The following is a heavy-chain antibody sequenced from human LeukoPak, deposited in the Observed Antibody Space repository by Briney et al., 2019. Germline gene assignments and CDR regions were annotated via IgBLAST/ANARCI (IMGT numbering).Heavy chain of an antibody. Sequence: SETLSLTCTVSGGSISSGGYYWSWIRQHPGKGLEWIGYIYYSGSTYYNPPLKSRVTISVDTSKNQFSLKLSSVTAADTAVYYCARGVVTAIFLDYWGQGTLVTVSS. CDR2: IYYSGST. CDR1: GGSISSGGYY. J-gene: IGHJ4*02. D-gene: IGHD2-21*02. CDR3: ARGVVTAIFLDY. V-gene: IGHV4-31*03.